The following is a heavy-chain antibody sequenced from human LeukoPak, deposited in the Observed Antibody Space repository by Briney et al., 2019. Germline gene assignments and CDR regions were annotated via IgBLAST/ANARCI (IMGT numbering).Heavy chain of an antibody. Sequence: GGSLRLSCAASGFTFSSYSMNWVRQAPGKGLEWVSSISSSSSYIYYADSVKGRFTISRDNAKNSLYLQMNSLRAEDTAVYYCARSGVFWSGYYDYWGQGTLVTVSS. CDR2: ISSSSSYI. CDR3: ARSGVFWSGYYDY. CDR1: GFTFSSYS. J-gene: IGHJ4*02. D-gene: IGHD3-3*01. V-gene: IGHV3-21*01.